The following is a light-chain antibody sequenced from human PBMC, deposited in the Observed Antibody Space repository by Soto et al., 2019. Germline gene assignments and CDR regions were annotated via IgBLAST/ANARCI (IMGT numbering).Light chain of an antibody. J-gene: IGKJ4*01. Sequence: EVVLTQSPATLSLSPGERATLSCRASQNIDSYLPWYQHKPGQAPRLLIYDASTRATGVPARFSGGGSGTDFTLTISSPEPEACAVYYCQDRNSWSAPFGGGTKVEIK. CDR1: QNIDSY. CDR3: QDRNSWSAP. V-gene: IGKV3-11*01. CDR2: DAS.